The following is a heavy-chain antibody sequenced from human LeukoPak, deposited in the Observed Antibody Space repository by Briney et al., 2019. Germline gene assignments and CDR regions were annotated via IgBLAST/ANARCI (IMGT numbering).Heavy chain of an antibody. D-gene: IGHD3/OR15-3a*01. CDR3: ARWRTARTGFDY. CDR2: IYYSGSP. Sequence: SETLSLTCTVSGGSISSNSYYWGWIRQPPGKGLEWIESIYYSGSPYYNPSLKSRVTMSVDTSKNQFSLKVISVTAADTAVYYCARWRTARTGFDYWGQGTLVTVSS. J-gene: IGHJ4*02. CDR1: GGSISSNSYY. V-gene: IGHV4-39*01.